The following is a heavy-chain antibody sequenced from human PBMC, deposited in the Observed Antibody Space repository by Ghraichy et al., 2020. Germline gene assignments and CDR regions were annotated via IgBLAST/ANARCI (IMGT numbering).Heavy chain of an antibody. J-gene: IGHJ6*02. CDR2: IYYSGST. D-gene: IGHD4-11*01. Sequence: SETLSLTCTVSGGSISSGGYYWSWIRQHPGKGLEWIGYIYYSGSTYYNPSLKSRVTISVDTSKNQFSLKLSSVTAADTAVYYCSLMTTVTTNYYYGMDVWGQGTMVTVSS. V-gene: IGHV4-31*03. CDR1: GGSISSGGYY. CDR3: SLMTTVTTNYYYGMDV.